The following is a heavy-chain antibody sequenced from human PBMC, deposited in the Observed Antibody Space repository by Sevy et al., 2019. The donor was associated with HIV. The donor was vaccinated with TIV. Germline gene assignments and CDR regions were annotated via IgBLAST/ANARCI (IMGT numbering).Heavy chain of an antibody. CDR2: IKSKTDGGTT. V-gene: IGHV3-15*07. CDR1: GFTFSNAR. D-gene: IGHD3-22*01. CDR3: TTDSAPYYYDSSGYYFMHDAFDI. Sequence: GGSLRLSCAASGFTFSNARMNWVRQAPGKGLEWVGRIKSKTDGGTTDYAAPVKGRFTNSRDNSKNTLCLQMNSLETEDTAVYYCTTDSAPYYYDSSGYYFMHDAFDIWGQGTMVTVSS. J-gene: IGHJ3*02.